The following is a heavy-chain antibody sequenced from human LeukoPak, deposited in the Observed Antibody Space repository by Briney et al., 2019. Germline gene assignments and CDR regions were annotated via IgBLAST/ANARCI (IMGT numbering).Heavy chain of an antibody. Sequence: GGSLRLSCAASGFTFSNYGMHWVRQAPGKVLEWVAVISRDGTVQYYADSVKGRFTISRDNAKNSLYLQMNSLRAEDTAVCYCARDLLHYDILTGYGDYWGQGTLVTVSS. J-gene: IGHJ4*02. CDR3: ARDLLHYDILTGYGDY. D-gene: IGHD3-9*01. V-gene: IGHV3-30*12. CDR1: GFTFSNYG. CDR2: ISRDGTVQ.